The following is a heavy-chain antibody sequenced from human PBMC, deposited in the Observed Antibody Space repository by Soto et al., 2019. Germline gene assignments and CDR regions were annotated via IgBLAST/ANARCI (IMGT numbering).Heavy chain of an antibody. CDR3: VKDRDSNSWPSRDV. CDR1: GYTFTRNG. Sequence: ASVKVSCKTSGYTFTRNGISWVRQAPGQGLEWMGLTSPNSGSIKYAQKFQGRVIMTTDTSTSTAYMEVRSLRADDTAVYYCVKDRDSNSWPSRDVWGPGTTVTVSS. J-gene: IGHJ6*02. CDR2: TSPNSGSI. D-gene: IGHD3-22*01. V-gene: IGHV1-18*01.